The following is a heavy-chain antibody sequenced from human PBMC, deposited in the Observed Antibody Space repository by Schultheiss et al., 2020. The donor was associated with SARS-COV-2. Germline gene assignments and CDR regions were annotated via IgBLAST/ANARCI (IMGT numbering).Heavy chain of an antibody. J-gene: IGHJ6*02. CDR2: IWYDGSNK. V-gene: IGHV3-33*01. CDR1: GFTFSSYG. CDR3: ARAPGYCSGGSCYPYGMGV. Sequence: GGSLRLSCAASGFTFSSYGMHWVRQAPGKGLEWVAVIWYDGSNKYYADSVKGRFTISRDNSKNTLYLQMNSLRAEDTAVYYCARAPGYCSGGSCYPYGMGVWGQGTRSPSP. D-gene: IGHD2-15*01.